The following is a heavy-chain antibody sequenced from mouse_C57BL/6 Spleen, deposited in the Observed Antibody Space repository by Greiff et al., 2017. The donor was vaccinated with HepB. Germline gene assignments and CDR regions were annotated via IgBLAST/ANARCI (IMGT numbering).Heavy chain of an antibody. V-gene: IGHV1-4*01. J-gene: IGHJ2*01. CDR2: INPSSGYT. D-gene: IGHD2-4*01. CDR1: GYTFTSYT. Sequence: VQLQESGAELARPGASVKMSCKASGYTFTSYTMHWVKQRPGQGLEWIGYINPSSGYTKYNQKFKDKATLTADKSSSTAYMQLSSLTSEDSAVYYCARSRGLRRDYFDYWGQGTTLTVSS. CDR3: ARSRGLRRDYFDY.